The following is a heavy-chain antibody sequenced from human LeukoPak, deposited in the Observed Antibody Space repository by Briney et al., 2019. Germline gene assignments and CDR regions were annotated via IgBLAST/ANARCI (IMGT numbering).Heavy chain of an antibody. CDR1: GFTLSSYA. V-gene: IGHV3-48*03. CDR3: AELGITMIGGV. CDR2: ISSSGSTI. D-gene: IGHD3-10*02. J-gene: IGHJ6*04. Sequence: GGSLRLSCAASGFTLSSYAMSWVRQAPGKGLEWVSYISSSGSTIYYADSVRGRFTISRDNAKNSLYLQMNSLRAEDTAVYYCAELGITMIGGVWGKGTTVTISS.